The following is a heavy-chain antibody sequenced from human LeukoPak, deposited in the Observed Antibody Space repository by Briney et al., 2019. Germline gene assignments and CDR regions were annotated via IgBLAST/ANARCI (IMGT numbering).Heavy chain of an antibody. CDR2: IYYSGST. V-gene: IGHV4-59*01. J-gene: IGHJ3*02. D-gene: IGHD2/OR15-2a*01. Sequence: PSETLSLTCTVSGGSISSYYWTWIRQPPGKGLEWIGYIYYSGSTNYNPSLKSRGTISVDTSKNQFSLKLSSVTAADTAVYYCARVGFLDAFDIWGQGTMVTVSS. CDR3: ARVGFLDAFDI. CDR1: GGSISSYY.